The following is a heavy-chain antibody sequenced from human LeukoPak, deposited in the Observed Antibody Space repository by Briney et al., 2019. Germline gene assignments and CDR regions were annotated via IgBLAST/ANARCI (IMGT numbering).Heavy chain of an antibody. CDR1: GFTFSGYA. D-gene: IGHD3-16*01. J-gene: IGHJ5*02. CDR2: ISGSGGST. V-gene: IGHV3-23*01. CDR3: AKDLRSERPDGRGGMNWFDP. Sequence: GGSLRLSCAASGFTFSGYAMSWVRQAPGKGLEWVSAISGSGGSTYYADSVKGRFTISRDNSENTLYLQMNSLRAEDTAVYYCAKDLRSERPDGRGGMNWFDPWGQGTLVTVSS.